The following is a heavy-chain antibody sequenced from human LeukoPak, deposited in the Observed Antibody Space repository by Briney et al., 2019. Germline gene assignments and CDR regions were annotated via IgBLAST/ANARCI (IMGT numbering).Heavy chain of an antibody. J-gene: IGHJ6*02. CDR3: ARDTAQTYCSSSTCSVYYYYGMDV. CDR1: GFTFSSYA. V-gene: IGHV3-64*01. CDR2: ITSNWGFT. Sequence: PVRSLRLSCAASGFTFSSYAMHWVRQAPGKGLEYVSTITSNWGFTYHVKFVEGRFTISRDNSKNTLYLQMGSLRAEDMAVYYCARDTAQTYCSSSTCSVYYYYGMDVWGQGTTVTVSS. D-gene: IGHD2-2*01.